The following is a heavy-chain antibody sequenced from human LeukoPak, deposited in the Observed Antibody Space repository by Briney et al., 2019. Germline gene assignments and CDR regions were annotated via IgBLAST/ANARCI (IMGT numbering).Heavy chain of an antibody. J-gene: IGHJ4*02. Sequence: ASVKLSCKPSGYTFTSYYMHWVRQAPGQGLEWMGIINPSGGSTSYAQKFQGRVTMTRDTSTSTVYMELSSLRSEDTAVYYCARVLIAAAADYWGQGTLVTVSS. CDR1: GYTFTSYY. CDR2: INPSGGST. D-gene: IGHD6-13*01. V-gene: IGHV1-46*01. CDR3: ARVLIAAAADY.